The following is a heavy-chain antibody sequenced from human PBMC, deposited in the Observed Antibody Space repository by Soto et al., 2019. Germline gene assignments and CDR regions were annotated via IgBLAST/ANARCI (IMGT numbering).Heavy chain of an antibody. Sequence: EVQLVESGGGLVKPGGSLRLSCAASGFTFSSYSMNWVRQAPGKGLEWVSSISSSSSYIYYADSVKGRFTISRDNAKNSLYLQMNSLRAEDTAVYYCARDLGHGLGAFDIWGQGTMVTVSS. D-gene: IGHD5-12*01. CDR1: GFTFSSYS. V-gene: IGHV3-21*01. J-gene: IGHJ3*02. CDR3: ARDLGHGLGAFDI. CDR2: ISSSSSYI.